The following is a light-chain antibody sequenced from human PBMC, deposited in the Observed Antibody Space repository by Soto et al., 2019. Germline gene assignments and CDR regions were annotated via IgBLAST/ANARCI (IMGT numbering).Light chain of an antibody. V-gene: IGKV3-15*01. CDR3: QQYHDWPPRT. J-gene: IGKJ1*01. CDR1: QSVSSN. CDR2: GAS. Sequence: EIVMTQSPATLSVSPGERATPSCGASQSVSSNLAWYQQKPGQAPRLLIYGASTRATGIPTRFSGRGSGTEFTLTISRLQSDDFALYYCQQYHDWPPRTFGQGTKVEVK.